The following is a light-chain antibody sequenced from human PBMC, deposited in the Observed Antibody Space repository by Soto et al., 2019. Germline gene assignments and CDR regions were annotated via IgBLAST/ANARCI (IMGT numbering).Light chain of an antibody. V-gene: IGLV1-47*01. CDR2: RNN. CDR3: AAWDDSLIGFV. J-gene: IGLJ1*01. Sequence: QSALTQPPSASGTPGQRVTISCSGSSSNIGSNYVCWNQQLPGTAPKLLIYRNNQRPSGVPDRFSGSKSGTSASLAISGLRSEDEADYYCAAWDDSLIGFVFGTGTKGTVL. CDR1: SSNIGSNY.